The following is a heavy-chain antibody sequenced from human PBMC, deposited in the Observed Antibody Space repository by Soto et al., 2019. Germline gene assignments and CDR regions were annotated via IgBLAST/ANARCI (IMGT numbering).Heavy chain of an antibody. CDR1: GFTFDDNA. D-gene: IGHD3-16*01. CDR2: INWKSDI. V-gene: IGHV3-9*01. J-gene: IGHJ4*02. CDR3: AISQDRGGRTTFIY. Sequence: GGSLRLSCAVSGFTFDDNAMHWVRQAPEKGLEWVSGINWKSDIGYADSVKGRFTISSDKAENSLYLQMNSLRAEDTALYYCAISQDRGGRTTFIYWGQGTQVTVSS.